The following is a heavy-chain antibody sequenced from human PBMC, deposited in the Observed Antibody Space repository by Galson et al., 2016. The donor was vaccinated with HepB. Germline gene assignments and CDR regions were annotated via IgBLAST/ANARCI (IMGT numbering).Heavy chain of an antibody. Sequence: TLSLTCTVSGGSIASSGDFYWTWIRQHPGKGLEWIGYIYYSGSTYYNPSLKGRVTISVDTSKNQFSLKLSSVTAADTAVYYCARGGAVLMTSKAFDIWGQGTMVTVSS. CDR3: ARGGAVLMTSKAFDI. J-gene: IGHJ3*02. CDR1: GGSIASSGDFY. D-gene: IGHD3-16*01. V-gene: IGHV4-31*03. CDR2: IYYSGST.